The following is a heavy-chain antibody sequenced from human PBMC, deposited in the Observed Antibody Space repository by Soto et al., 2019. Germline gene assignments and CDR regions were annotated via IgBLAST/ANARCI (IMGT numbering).Heavy chain of an antibody. V-gene: IGHV1-69*02. J-gene: IGHJ5*02. CDR2: IIPILGIA. D-gene: IGHD2-15*01. CDR1: GGTFSSYT. Sequence: ASVKVSCTASGGTFSSYTISWVRQAPGQGLEWMGRIIPILGIANYAQKFQGRVTITADKSTSTAYMELSSLRSEDTAVYYCASGLYCSGGSCYPKFNWFDPWGQGTLVTVSS. CDR3: ASGLYCSGGSCYPKFNWFDP.